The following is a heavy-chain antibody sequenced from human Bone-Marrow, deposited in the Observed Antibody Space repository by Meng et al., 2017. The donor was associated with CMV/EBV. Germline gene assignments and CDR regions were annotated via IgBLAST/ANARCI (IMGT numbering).Heavy chain of an antibody. CDR1: GFTFSRYT. CDR3: AKDIGSGSYNYYYGMDV. Sequence: GESLKISCAVSGFTFSRYTLVWVRQAPGKGLEWVSSISSSGTSIYYADSVKGRFTISRDNTKNSLYLQMNSLRAEDMALYYCAKDIGSGSYNYYYGMDVWGQGTTVTVSS. D-gene: IGHD3-10*01. V-gene: IGHV3-21*04. J-gene: IGHJ6*02. CDR2: ISSSGTSI.